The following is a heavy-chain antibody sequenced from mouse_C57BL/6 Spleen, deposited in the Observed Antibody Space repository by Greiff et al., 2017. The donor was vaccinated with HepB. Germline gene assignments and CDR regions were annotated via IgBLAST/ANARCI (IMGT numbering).Heavy chain of an antibody. J-gene: IGHJ2*01. D-gene: IGHD2-3*01. CDR3: ARLGDGYYYFDY. V-gene: IGHV1-80*01. CDR1: GYAFSSYW. Sequence: VQLQESGAELVKPGASVKISCKASGYAFSSYWMNWVKQRPGKGLEWIGQIYPGDGDTNYNGKLKGKATLTADKSSSTAYMQLSSLTSEDSAVYFCARLGDGYYYFDYWGQGTTLTVSS. CDR2: IYPGDGDT.